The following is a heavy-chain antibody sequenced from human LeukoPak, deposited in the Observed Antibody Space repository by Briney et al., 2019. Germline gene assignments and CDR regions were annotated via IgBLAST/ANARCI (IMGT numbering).Heavy chain of an antibody. CDR1: GFTFSSYS. CDR3: ASLAGDYYDSSGYYFIDY. CDR2: ISSSSSYI. J-gene: IGHJ4*02. D-gene: IGHD3-22*01. V-gene: IGHV3-21*01. Sequence: SGGSLRLSCAASGFTFSSYSMNWVRQAPGKGLEWVSSISSSSSYIYYADSVKGRFTISRDNAKDSLYLQMNSLRAEDTAVYYCASLAGDYYDSSGYYFIDYWGQGTLVTVSS.